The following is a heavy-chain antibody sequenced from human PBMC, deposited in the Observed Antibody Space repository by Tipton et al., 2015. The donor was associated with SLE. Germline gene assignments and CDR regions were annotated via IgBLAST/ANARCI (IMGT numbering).Heavy chain of an antibody. CDR3: ARGDWYFDL. V-gene: IGHV4-59*01. Sequence: TLSLTCTGSGGTNSSYYWSWIRQPPGKGLEWIGYIYYSGSTNYNPSLKSRVTISVDTSKNQFSLKLSSVTAADTAVYYCARGDWYFDLWGRGTLVTVPS. CDR2: IYYSGST. CDR1: GGTNSSYY. J-gene: IGHJ2*01.